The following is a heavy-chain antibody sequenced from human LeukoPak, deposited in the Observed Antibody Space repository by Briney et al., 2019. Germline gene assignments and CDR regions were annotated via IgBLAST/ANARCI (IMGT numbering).Heavy chain of an antibody. J-gene: IGHJ4*02. V-gene: IGHV3-53*01. CDR1: GFTVSSNY. CDR3: ARGGRGMATDY. Sequence: GGSLRLSCAASGFTVSSNYMSWVRQAPGKGLEWVSVIYSGGSTYYADSVKGRFTISRDNSKNTLYLQMNSLRADDTAVYYCARGGRGMATDYWGQGTLVTVSS. D-gene: IGHD5-24*01. CDR2: IYSGGST.